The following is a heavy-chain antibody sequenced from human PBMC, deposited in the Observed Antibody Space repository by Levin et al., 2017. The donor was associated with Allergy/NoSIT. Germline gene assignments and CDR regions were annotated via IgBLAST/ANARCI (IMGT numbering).Heavy chain of an antibody. CDR3: AGFVWNENY. CDR1: GGSISSGPYY. D-gene: IGHD1-1*01. J-gene: IGHJ4*02. CDR2: IYTSGST. V-gene: IGHV4-61*02. Sequence: SCTVSGGSISSGPYYWTWIRQPAGKGLEWIGRIYTSGSTNYNPSLKSRVTISVDTSRNQFSLNLSSVTAADTAVDYCAGFVWNENYWGQGTLVTVSS.